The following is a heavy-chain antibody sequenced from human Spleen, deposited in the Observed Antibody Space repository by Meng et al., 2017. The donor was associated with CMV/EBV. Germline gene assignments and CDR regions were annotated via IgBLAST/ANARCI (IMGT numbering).Heavy chain of an antibody. CDR1: GFTFDDYT. J-gene: IGHJ4*02. V-gene: IGHV3-43*01. Sequence: GESLKISCAASGFTFDDYTMHWVRQAPGKGLEWVSLISWDGGSTYYADSVKGRFTISRDNSKNSLYLQMKSLRTEDTALYYCAKGSGGSGTRNGPPDFDYWGQGTLVTVSS. D-gene: IGHD3-10*01. CDR2: ISWDGGST. CDR3: AKGSGGSGTRNGPPDFDY.